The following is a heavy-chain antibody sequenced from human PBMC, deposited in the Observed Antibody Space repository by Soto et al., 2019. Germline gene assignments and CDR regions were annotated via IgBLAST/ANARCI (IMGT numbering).Heavy chain of an antibody. V-gene: IGHV1-3*01. CDR1: GYTFTGYP. J-gene: IGHJ6*02. CDR2: INAGNGNT. D-gene: IGHD7-27*01. CDR3: ARDWARAEDV. Sequence: ASVKISCKASGYTFTGYPIPWVRQAPGQGLEWMGWINAGNGNTKYSQKFQGRVTITRDTSASTAYMELSSLRSEDTAVYYCARDWARAEDVWGQGTTVTVSS.